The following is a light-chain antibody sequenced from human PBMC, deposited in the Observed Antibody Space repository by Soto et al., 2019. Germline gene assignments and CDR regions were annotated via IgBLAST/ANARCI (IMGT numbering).Light chain of an antibody. CDR1: QSITNW. V-gene: IGKV1-5*01. CDR2: DAS. Sequence: DIQMTQSPSTLSASVGDRVSRTCRASQSITNWLAWYQQKPGKAPKLVIYDASSLESGVPARFSGSGSGTEFTLTISSLQPDDFATYYCHQYNTYSRTFGQGAKVDIK. J-gene: IGKJ1*01. CDR3: HQYNTYSRT.